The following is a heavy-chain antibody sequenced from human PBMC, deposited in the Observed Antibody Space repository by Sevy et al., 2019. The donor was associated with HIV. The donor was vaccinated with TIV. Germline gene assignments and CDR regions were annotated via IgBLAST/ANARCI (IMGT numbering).Heavy chain of an antibody. CDR1: GYTFTNYW. Sequence: GESLKISCKGSGYTFTNYWIGWVRQMPGKGLEWMGIIYPGDSDTRYSPSFQGQVTISADKSISTAYLQWSSLKASDTAMYYCARYPIVVVPAAEYYFDYLGQGTLVTVSS. V-gene: IGHV5-51*01. CDR2: IYPGDSDT. J-gene: IGHJ4*02. D-gene: IGHD2-2*01. CDR3: ARYPIVVVPAAEYYFDY.